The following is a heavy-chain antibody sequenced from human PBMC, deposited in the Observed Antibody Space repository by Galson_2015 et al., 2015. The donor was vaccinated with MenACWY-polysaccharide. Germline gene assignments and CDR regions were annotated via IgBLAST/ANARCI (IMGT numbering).Heavy chain of an antibody. D-gene: IGHD1-26*01. CDR3: ARVEKYSGSYYILH. J-gene: IGHJ4*02. Sequence: ETLSLTCAVSGYSISSGYYWGWIRQPPGKGLEWIGSIYHSGSTYYNPSLESRVTISVDTSKNQFSLKLSSVTAADTAVYYCARVEKYSGSYYILHWGQGTLVTVSS. CDR1: GYSISSGYY. CDR2: IYHSGST. V-gene: IGHV4-38-2*01.